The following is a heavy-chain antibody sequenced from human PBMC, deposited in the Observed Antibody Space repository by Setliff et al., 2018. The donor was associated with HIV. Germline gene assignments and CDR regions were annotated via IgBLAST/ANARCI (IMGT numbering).Heavy chain of an antibody. CDR1: GYTFTAYY. J-gene: IGHJ4*02. V-gene: IGHV1-2*02. CDR3: ARGTDFWSGSSNFDY. Sequence: ASVKVSCKAYGYTFTAYYMHWVRQAPGQGLEWMGWINPNSGGTNYAQKFRGRVTMTRDTSIDTAHMYLSSLRSDDTAIYFCARGTDFWSGSSNFDYWGQGTQVTVS. CDR2: INPNSGGT. D-gene: IGHD3-3*01.